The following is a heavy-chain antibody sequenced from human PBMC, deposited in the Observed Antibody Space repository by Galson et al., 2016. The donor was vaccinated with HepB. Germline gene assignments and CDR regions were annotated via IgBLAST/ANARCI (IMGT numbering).Heavy chain of an antibody. Sequence: QSGAEVKKPGESLKISCQGSGYRFTNYWIAWVRQMPGKGLEWMGAVFPEDSDARYSPSFRGHVTFSADMSTSTAYVQWSSLKASDTGMYYCTRASVVLSSALKGSFDYWGQGTLVTVSS. CDR1: GYRFTNYW. J-gene: IGHJ4*02. CDR3: TRASVVLSSALKGSFDY. CDR2: VFPEDSDA. V-gene: IGHV5-51*01. D-gene: IGHD2/OR15-2a*01.